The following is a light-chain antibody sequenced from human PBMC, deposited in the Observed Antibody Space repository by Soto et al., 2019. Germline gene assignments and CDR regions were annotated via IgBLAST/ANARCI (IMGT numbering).Light chain of an antibody. CDR3: QQYYSYSRT. CDR1: QTVSSW. CDR2: DVS. V-gene: IGKV1-5*01. Sequence: DIQMTQSPSTLSASVGDRVTITCRASQTVSSWLAWYQQKPGKAPKLLIYDVSSLESGVPSRFSGSGSGMEFTLTISSLQPDDFATYYCQQYYSYSRTFGQGTKV. J-gene: IGKJ1*01.